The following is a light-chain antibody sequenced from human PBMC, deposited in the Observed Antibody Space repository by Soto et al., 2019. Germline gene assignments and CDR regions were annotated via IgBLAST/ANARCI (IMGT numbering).Light chain of an antibody. CDR3: QQYNSYSPWT. CDR2: AAS. CDR1: QSISSY. J-gene: IGKJ1*01. V-gene: IGKV1-5*01. Sequence: IQLTQSPSSLSASVGDRVTITCRASQSISSYLNWYQQKPGKAPKVLIYAASSLQSGVPSRFSGSGSGTEFTLTISSLQPDDFATYYCQQYNSYSPWTFGQGTKVDIK.